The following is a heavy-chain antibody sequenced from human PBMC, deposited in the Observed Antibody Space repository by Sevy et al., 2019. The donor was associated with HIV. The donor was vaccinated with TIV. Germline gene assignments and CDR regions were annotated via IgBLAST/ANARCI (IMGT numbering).Heavy chain of an antibody. V-gene: IGHV4-59*01. CDR1: GGSISSYY. Sequence: SETLSLTCTVSGGSISSYYWSRIRQPPGKGLEWIGYIYYSGSTNYNPSLKSRVTISVDTSKNQFSLKLSSVTAADTAVYYCARDPPGDAFDIWGQGTMVTVSS. CDR2: IYYSGST. CDR3: ARDPPGDAFDI. J-gene: IGHJ3*02.